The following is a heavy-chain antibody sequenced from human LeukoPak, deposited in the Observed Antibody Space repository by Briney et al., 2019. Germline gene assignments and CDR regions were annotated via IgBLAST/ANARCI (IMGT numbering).Heavy chain of an antibody. V-gene: IGHV1-46*01. J-gene: IGHJ4*02. CDR1: GYTFTSHY. CDR3: ARVSYYYDSSGYIFYY. CDR2: INPSGGST. D-gene: IGHD3-22*01. Sequence: ASVKVSCKASGYTFTSHYMHWVRQAPGQGLEWMGIINPSGGSTSYAQKFQGRVTMTRDTSTSTVYMELSSLRSEDTAVYYCARVSYYYDSSGYIFYYWGQGTLVTVSS.